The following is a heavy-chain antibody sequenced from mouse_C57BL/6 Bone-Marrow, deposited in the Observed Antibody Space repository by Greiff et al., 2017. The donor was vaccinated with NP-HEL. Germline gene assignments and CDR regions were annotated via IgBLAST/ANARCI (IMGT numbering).Heavy chain of an antibody. J-gene: IGHJ1*03. CDR1: GYTFTSYG. Sequence: VQLQQSGAELARPGASVKLSCKASGYTFTSYGISWVKQRTGQGLEWIGEIYPRSGNTYYTEKFKGKATLTADKSSSTAYMELRSLTSEDSAVYFCARGGVVATYWYFDVWGTGTTVTVSS. D-gene: IGHD1-1*01. CDR2: IYPRSGNT. CDR3: ARGGVVATYWYFDV. V-gene: IGHV1-81*01.